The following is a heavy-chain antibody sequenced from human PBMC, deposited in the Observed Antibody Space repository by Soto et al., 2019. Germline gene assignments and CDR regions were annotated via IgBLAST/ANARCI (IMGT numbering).Heavy chain of an antibody. J-gene: IGHJ3*02. CDR3: ARGATGSGAFDI. Sequence: QITLKESGPTLVKPTQTLTLTCTFSGFSLSTSRVSVGWIRQPPGKALEWLALIYWDDDKRYSPSLKSRLTITKDTSKNQVVLTMTYVDTVDTATYYCARGATGSGAFDIWGQGTMVTVSS. V-gene: IGHV2-5*02. CDR2: IYWDDDK. CDR1: GFSLSTSRVS. D-gene: IGHD5-12*01.